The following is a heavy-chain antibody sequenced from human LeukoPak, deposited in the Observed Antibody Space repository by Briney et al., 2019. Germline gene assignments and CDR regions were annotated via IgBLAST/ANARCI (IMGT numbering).Heavy chain of an antibody. Sequence: GESLKISCKGSGYSFTSYWIGWVRQLPGKGLEWMGIIYPGDSDTRYSPSFQGQVTISADKSISTAYLQWSSLKASDTAMYYCARRGSSGVPYYYYGMDVWGQGTTVTVSS. J-gene: IGHJ6*02. D-gene: IGHD3-10*01. V-gene: IGHV5-51*01. CDR2: IYPGDSDT. CDR3: ARRGSSGVPYYYYGMDV. CDR1: GYSFTSYW.